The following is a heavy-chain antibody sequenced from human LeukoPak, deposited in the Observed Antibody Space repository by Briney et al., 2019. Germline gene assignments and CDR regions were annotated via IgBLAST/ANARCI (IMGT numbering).Heavy chain of an antibody. V-gene: IGHV1-2*02. J-gene: IGHJ6*03. Sequence: ASVKVSCKASGYTFTGYYMHWVRQAPGQGLEWMGWINPNSGGTNYPQKFQGRVTMTRDTSITTAYMELSRLRSDDTAVYYCARGDYYYYYMDVWGKETTVTVAS. CDR2: INPNSGGT. CDR3: ARGDYYYYYMDV. CDR1: GYTFTGYY.